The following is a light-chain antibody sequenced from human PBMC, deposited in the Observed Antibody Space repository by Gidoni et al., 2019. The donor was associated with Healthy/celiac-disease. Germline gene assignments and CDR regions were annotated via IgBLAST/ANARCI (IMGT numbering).Light chain of an antibody. Sequence: QMTQSPSSLSASVGDRVTITCRASKRISSYLNWYQQKPGKAPKLLIYAASSWQSGVPSRISGSGSGTDVTITISSLQPEDFATYYCQQSYSTTFGQGTRLEIK. J-gene: IGKJ5*01. V-gene: IGKV1-39*01. CDR1: KRISSY. CDR3: QQSYSTT. CDR2: AAS.